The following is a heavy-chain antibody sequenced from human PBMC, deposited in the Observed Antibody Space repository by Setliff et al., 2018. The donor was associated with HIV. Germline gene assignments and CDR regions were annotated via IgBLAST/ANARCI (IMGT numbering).Heavy chain of an antibody. Sequence: GGSLRLSCAASGVTVSKNYMSWVRQAPGKGLEWASVIYTGGATFYADSVKARFTISRDNSRNTLYLQMNSLRAEDTAVYYCASLPYSSGWYLDYWGQGTLVTVSS. J-gene: IGHJ4*02. CDR1: GVTVSKNY. CDR3: ASLPYSSGWYLDY. V-gene: IGHV3-66*02. D-gene: IGHD6-19*01. CDR2: IYTGGAT.